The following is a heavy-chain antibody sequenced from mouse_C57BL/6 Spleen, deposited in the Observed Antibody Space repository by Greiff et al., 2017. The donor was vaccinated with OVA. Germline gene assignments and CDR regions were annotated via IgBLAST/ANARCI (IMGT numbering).Heavy chain of an antibody. Sequence: VQLQQSGPELVKPGASVKISCKASGYAFSSSWMNWVKQRPGKGLEWIGRIYPGDGDTNYNGKFKGKATLTADKSSSTAYMQLSSLTSEDSAVYFCARDGSSGVWYFDYWGQGTTLTVSS. CDR3: ARDGSSGVWYFDY. CDR1: GYAFSSSW. V-gene: IGHV1-82*01. J-gene: IGHJ2*01. CDR2: IYPGDGDT. D-gene: IGHD1-1*01.